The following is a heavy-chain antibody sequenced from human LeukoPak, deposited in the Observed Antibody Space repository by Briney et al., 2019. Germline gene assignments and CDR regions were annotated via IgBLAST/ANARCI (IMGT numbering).Heavy chain of an antibody. CDR2: IYFSGRT. V-gene: IGHV4-39*01. CDR3: ARGTPKYNYVWGSYRVRAAYVNYMDV. CDR1: GGSISSSSYY. D-gene: IGHD3-16*02. J-gene: IGHJ6*03. Sequence: PSETLSLTCNVSGGSISSSSYYWGWIRQPPGKGLEWIGSIYFSGRTYYNMSLKSRVTISIDTSKNQFSLKVNSVTAADTAVYYCARGTPKYNYVWGSYRVRAAYVNYMDVWGKGTTVTVSS.